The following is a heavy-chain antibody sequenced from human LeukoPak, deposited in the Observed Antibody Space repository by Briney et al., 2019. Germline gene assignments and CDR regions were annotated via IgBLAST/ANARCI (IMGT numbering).Heavy chain of an antibody. V-gene: IGHV4-34*01. CDR3: ASSRSSPAAFDI. J-gene: IGHJ3*02. CDR2: INHSGST. Sequence: SETLSLTCAVYGGSFSGYYWIWLRQPPGKGLEWIGEINHSGSTNYNPSLKSRVTISVGTFKNQFSLKLSSVTAADTAVYYCASSRSSPAAFDIWGQGTMVTVSS. CDR1: GGSFSGYY. D-gene: IGHD6-13*01.